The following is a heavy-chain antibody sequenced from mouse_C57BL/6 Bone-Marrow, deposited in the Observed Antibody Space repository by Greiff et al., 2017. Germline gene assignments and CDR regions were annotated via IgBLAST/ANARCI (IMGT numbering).Heavy chain of an antibody. V-gene: IGHV14-4*01. CDR3: SYFDGNYFDF. Sequence: EVQLQQSGAELVRPGASVKLSCTASGFTIKDDYIHWVKQRPEQGLEWIGWIDPEIGDTEYASKFQGKATITSDTSSNTAYLQLSSLTSEDTAVYYCSYFDGNYFDFWGQGTPLTVAS. CDR1: GFTIKDDY. D-gene: IGHD1-1*02. CDR2: IDPEIGDT. J-gene: IGHJ2*01.